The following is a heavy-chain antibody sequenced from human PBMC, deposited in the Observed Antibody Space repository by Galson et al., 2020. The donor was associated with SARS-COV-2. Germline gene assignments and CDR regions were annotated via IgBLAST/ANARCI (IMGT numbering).Heavy chain of an antibody. J-gene: IGHJ6*02. V-gene: IGHV3-11*01. Sequence: GESLKISCAASGFMFSDYYMSWIRQAPGKGLEWVSYISSSGSSIYYTDSVKGRFTISRDNAKNPLYLQMNSLRGEDTAKYYCARGVGADNTYYYYGMDVWGQGTTVTVSS. D-gene: IGHD3-16*01. CDR1: GFMFSDYY. CDR3: ARGVGADNTYYYYGMDV. CDR2: ISSSGSSI.